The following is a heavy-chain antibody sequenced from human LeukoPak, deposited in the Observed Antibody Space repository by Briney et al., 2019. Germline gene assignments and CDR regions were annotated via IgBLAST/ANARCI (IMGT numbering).Heavy chain of an antibody. J-gene: IGHJ4*02. D-gene: IGHD3-9*01. CDR2: IYYSESA. CDR1: GDSVSNYY. CDR3: AKKRSFDL. Sequence: SETLSLTCTVSGDSVSNYYWSWIRQPPGKRLEWIGCIYYSESATYNPSLKSRVTISLDTSKNQFFLKLSSVTAADTAVYYCAKKRSFDLWGQGTLVTVSS. V-gene: IGHV4-59*02.